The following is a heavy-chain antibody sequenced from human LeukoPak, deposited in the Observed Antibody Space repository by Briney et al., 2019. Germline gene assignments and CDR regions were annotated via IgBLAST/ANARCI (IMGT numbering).Heavy chain of an antibody. V-gene: IGHV3-64*01. CDR3: ARQASSGWYDY. Sequence: PGGSLRLSCAASGFTFSSYAMHWVRQAPGKGLEYVSAISSNGGSTYYANSVKGRFTISRDNSKNTLYLQMGSLRAEDMAVYYCARQASSGWYDYWGQGTLVTVSS. J-gene: IGHJ4*02. D-gene: IGHD6-19*01. CDR2: ISSNGGST. CDR1: GFTFSSYA.